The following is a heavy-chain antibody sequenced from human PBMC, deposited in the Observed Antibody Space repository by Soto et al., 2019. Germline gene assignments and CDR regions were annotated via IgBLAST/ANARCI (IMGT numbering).Heavy chain of an antibody. J-gene: IGHJ5*02. CDR3: ARDKIAVRPGLLDP. CDR2: ISAYNGET. Sequence: ASVKVSCKASGYTFSTYGISWVRQAPGQGLEWMGWISAYNGETKYAEKFQGRVIMTTDTSTSTAYMELRNLRSDDTAVYHCARDKIAVRPGLLDPWGQGTLVTVSA. D-gene: IGHD6-6*01. V-gene: IGHV1-18*04. CDR1: GYTFSTYG.